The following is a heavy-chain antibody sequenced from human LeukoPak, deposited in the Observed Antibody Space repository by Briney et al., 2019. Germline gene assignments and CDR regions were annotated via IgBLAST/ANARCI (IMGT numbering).Heavy chain of an antibody. D-gene: IGHD5-24*01. Sequence: SLRLSCMGSGHTFPTYWIGWVREMSWKGPLWMGIIYPGDSDTRYSPSFQGQVTISADKSISRPYLQWSSLKAADTAMYYCAKHRREGYSGAFDIWGQGTMVTVSS. CDR3: AKHRREGYSGAFDI. CDR2: IYPGDSDT. J-gene: IGHJ3*02. V-gene: IGHV5-51*01. CDR1: GHTFPTYW.